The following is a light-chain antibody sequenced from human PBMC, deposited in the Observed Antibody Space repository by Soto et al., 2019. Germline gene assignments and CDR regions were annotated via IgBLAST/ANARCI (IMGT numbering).Light chain of an antibody. CDR2: GAS. Sequence: EIVMTQSRATLSVSPGERAILSCRASQSVSSNLAWYQQKPGQAPRLLIYGASTRATGIPARFSGSGSGTEFTLTISSLQSEDFAVYDCQQYNNWPTFGGGTKVEIK. CDR1: QSVSSN. CDR3: QQYNNWPT. J-gene: IGKJ4*01. V-gene: IGKV3-15*01.